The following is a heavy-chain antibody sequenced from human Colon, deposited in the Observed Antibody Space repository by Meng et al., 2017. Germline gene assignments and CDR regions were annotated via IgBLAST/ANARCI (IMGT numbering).Heavy chain of an antibody. D-gene: IGHD3-16*01. V-gene: IGHV3-74*01. J-gene: IGHJ6*02. CDR2: INIDGTAT. CDR1: GFTFSGYW. Sequence: GESLKISCAASGFTFSGYWMHWVRQASGQGLVWVSRINIDGTATHYVDSVKGRFTISRDNAKNTVYLQMDSLRVEDTAVYYCARAPWREGDRYYYYGMDVWGQGTTVTVSS. CDR3: ARAPWREGDRYYYYGMDV.